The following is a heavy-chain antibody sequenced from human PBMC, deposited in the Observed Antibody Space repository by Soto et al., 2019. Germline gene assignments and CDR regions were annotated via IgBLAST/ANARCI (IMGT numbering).Heavy chain of an antibody. CDR3: ARLVACSGGSCRFDS. J-gene: IGHJ5*01. Sequence: ASVKVSCKASGYAFSSYAMHWVRQAPGQRLEWMGWINIGSGNTEYSQNFQDRITITRDTSARTVYMELSGLRSEDTAVYYCARLVACSGGSCRFDSRGQRTLVTVSS. CDR1: GYAFSSYA. D-gene: IGHD2-15*01. V-gene: IGHV1-3*04. CDR2: INIGSGNT.